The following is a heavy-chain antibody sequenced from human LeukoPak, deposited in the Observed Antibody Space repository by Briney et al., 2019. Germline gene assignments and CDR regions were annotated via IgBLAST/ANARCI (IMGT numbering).Heavy chain of an antibody. CDR3: ARDETGTTGSNWFDP. J-gene: IGHJ5*02. V-gene: IGHV1-2*02. CDR2: INPNSGGT. Sequence: GASVKVSCKASGYTFTGYYMHWVRQAPGQGLEWMGWINPNSGGTNYAQKFQGRVTMTRDTSISTAYMELSRLRSDDTAVYYCARDETGTTGSNWFDPWGQGTLVTVSS. CDR1: GYTFTGYY. D-gene: IGHD1-7*01.